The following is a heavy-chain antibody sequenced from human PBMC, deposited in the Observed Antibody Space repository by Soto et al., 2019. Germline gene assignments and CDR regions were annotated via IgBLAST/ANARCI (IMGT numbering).Heavy chain of an antibody. CDR2: IYYSGST. J-gene: IGHJ6*02. V-gene: IGHV4-39*01. CDR3: ARGAYYDFWSGYYPYGMDV. D-gene: IGHD3-3*01. Sequence: SETLSLTCTVSGGSIRSSSYYWGWIRQPPGKGLEWIGSIYYSGSTYYNPSLKSRVTISVDTSKNQFSLKLSSVTAADTAVYYCARGAYYDFWSGYYPYGMDVWGQGTTVTVSS. CDR1: GGSIRSSSYY.